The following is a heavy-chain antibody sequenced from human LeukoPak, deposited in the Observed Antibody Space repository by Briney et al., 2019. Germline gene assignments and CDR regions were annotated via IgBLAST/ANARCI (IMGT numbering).Heavy chain of an antibody. V-gene: IGHV1-8*01. D-gene: IGHD3-22*01. CDR3: ARGFRSDSSGRKFDC. CDR2: LNPNSGNT. Sequence: ASVKVSCKASGYTFTSYDINWVRQATGQGLEWMGWLNPNSGNTGYAQKFQGRITMTRNTSIGTAYMELSSLGSEDTAMYYCARGFRSDSSGRKFDCWGQGTLVTVSS. J-gene: IGHJ4*02. CDR1: GYTFTSYD.